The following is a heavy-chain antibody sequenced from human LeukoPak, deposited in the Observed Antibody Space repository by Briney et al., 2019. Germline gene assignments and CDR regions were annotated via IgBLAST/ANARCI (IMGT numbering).Heavy chain of an antibody. V-gene: IGHV3-48*02. Sequence: GGSLRLSCAASGFTFSSYSMNWVRQAPGKGLEWVSYVGTSSSTIYYADSVKGRFTISRDNAKNSLYLQMNSLRDGDTAVYYCARGLTGTRARYFDYWGQGTLVTVSS. D-gene: IGHD3-9*01. J-gene: IGHJ4*02. CDR1: GFTFSSYS. CDR2: VGTSSSTI. CDR3: ARGLTGTRARYFDY.